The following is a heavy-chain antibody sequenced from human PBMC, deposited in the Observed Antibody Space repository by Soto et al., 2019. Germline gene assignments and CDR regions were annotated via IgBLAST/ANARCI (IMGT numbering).Heavy chain of an antibody. CDR2: VHYSGNT. V-gene: IGHV4-30-4*01. CDR3: AREIMAADHFDY. Sequence: PSETLSLTCTVSGGSIRSGDYYLSWIRQTPERGLEWCGYVHYSGNTFYNPSLKSRATISLDTSRNQFSLNLTSVTAADSAVYYCAREIMAADHFDYWGQGALVTVSS. J-gene: IGHJ4*02. D-gene: IGHD6-13*01. CDR1: GGSIRSGDYY.